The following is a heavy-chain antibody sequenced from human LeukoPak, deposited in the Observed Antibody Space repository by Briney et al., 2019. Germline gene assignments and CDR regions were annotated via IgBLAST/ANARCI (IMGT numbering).Heavy chain of an antibody. CDR3: ARDASRRVGATIPGFDY. J-gene: IGHJ4*02. D-gene: IGHD1-26*01. CDR2: ISSSGSTI. Sequence: GGSLRLSCAASGFTFSSYAMNWVRQAPGKGLEWVSYISSSGSTIYYADSVKGRFTISRDNAKNSLYLQMNSLRAEDTAVYYCARDASRRVGATIPGFDYWGQGTLVTVSS. V-gene: IGHV3-48*03. CDR1: GFTFSSYA.